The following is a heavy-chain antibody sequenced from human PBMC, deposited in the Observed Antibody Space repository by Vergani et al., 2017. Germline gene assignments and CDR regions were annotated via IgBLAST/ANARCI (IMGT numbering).Heavy chain of an antibody. Sequence: EVQLLESGGGLVQPGGSLRLSCAASGFTFSSYAMSWVRQAPGKGLEWVSAISGSGGSTYYADPVKGRFTISRDNSKNTLYLQMNSLRAEDTAVYYCAKGCAVWFVELLYRDYWYFDLWGRGTLVTVSS. D-gene: IGHD3-10*01. CDR3: AKGCAVWFVELLYRDYWYFDL. V-gene: IGHV3-23*01. CDR1: GFTFSSYA. CDR2: ISGSGGST. J-gene: IGHJ2*01.